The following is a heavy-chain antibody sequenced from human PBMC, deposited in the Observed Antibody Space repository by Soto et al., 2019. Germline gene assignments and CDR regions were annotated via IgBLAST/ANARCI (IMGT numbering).Heavy chain of an antibody. V-gene: IGHV3-33*01. CDR3: ARVTWLQYFAL. D-gene: IGHD5-12*01. CDR2: IWYDGSNK. J-gene: IGHJ2*01. Sequence: QVQLVESGGGVVQPGRSLRLSCAASGFTFSSYGMHWVRQAPGKGLEWVAVIWYDGSNKYYADSVKGRFTISRDNSKNTLYLQMNSLRAEDTAVYYCARVTWLQYFALWGRGTLVTVSS. CDR1: GFTFSSYG.